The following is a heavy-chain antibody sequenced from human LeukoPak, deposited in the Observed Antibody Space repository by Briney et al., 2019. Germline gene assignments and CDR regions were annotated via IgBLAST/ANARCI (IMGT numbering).Heavy chain of an antibody. CDR2: IKQDGSEK. Sequence: GGSLRLSCAASGFTFSIYWVSWVRQAPGKGLEWVANIKQDGSEKYSVDSVKGRFTISRDNAKNSLYLQMNSLRAEDTAVYYCARGTSHSPNWFDPWGQGTLVTVSS. D-gene: IGHD2-2*01. CDR3: ARGTSHSPNWFDP. CDR1: GFTFSIYW. V-gene: IGHV3-7*04. J-gene: IGHJ5*02.